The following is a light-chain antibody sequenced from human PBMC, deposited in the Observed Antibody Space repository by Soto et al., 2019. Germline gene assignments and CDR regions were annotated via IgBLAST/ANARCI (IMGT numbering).Light chain of an antibody. CDR1: QGISSY. CDR3: QQLESYPST. Sequence: DIQLTQSPSFLSASVGDRVTITCRASQGISSYLAWYQQKPGKAPKLLIYAASSLQSGVPSRFSGSRSGPDFTLTISSLQPEDFATYYCQQLESYPSTFGGGTKVDI. J-gene: IGKJ4*01. CDR2: AAS. V-gene: IGKV1-9*01.